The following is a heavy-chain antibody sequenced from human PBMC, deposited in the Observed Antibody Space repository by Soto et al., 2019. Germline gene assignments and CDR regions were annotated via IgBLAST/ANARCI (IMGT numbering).Heavy chain of an antibody. J-gene: IGHJ5*02. CDR3: AREYYYDSSVNWFDP. CDR1: GGTFSSYT. Sequence: SVKVSCKASGGTFSSYTISWVRQAPGKGLEWMGRIIPILGIANYAQKFQGRVTITADESTSTAYMELSSLRSEDTSVYYCAREYYYDSSVNWFDPWGQGTLVTVSS. D-gene: IGHD3-22*01. V-gene: IGHV1-69*02. CDR2: IIPILGIA.